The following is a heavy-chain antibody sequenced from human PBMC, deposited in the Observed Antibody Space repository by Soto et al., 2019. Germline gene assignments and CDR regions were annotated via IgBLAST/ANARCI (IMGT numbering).Heavy chain of an antibody. Sequence: GESLKISCKGSGYSFTSYWISWVRQMPGKGLEWMGRIDPSDSYTNYSPSFQGHVTISADKSISTAYLQWSSLKASDTAMYYCARRGPAAQLYYYYGMDVWGQGTTVTVSS. CDR2: IDPSDSYT. D-gene: IGHD2-2*01. J-gene: IGHJ6*02. CDR3: ARRGPAAQLYYYYGMDV. CDR1: GYSFTSYW. V-gene: IGHV5-10-1*01.